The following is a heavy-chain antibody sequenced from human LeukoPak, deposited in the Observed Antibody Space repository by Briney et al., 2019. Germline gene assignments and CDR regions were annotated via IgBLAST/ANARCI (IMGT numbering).Heavy chain of an antibody. CDR3: ARRYNWNDRWD. V-gene: IGHV4-39*07. CDR1: GGSISSTNYY. J-gene: IGHJ4*02. D-gene: IGHD1-1*01. Sequence: SETLSLTCTVSGGSISSTNYYWGWIRQPPGKGLEWIGSIYYSGSTYYNPSLKSRLTISLDTSKNQFSLRLSSVTAADTAFYYCARRYNWNDRWDWGQGTLVTISP. CDR2: IYYSGST.